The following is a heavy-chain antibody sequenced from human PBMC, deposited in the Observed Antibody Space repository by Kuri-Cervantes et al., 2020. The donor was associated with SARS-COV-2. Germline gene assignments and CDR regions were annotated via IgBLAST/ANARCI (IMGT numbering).Heavy chain of an antibody. V-gene: IGHV4-39*07. Sequence: SETLSLTCTVSGGSISSSSYYWGWIRQPPGKGLEWIGEINHSGSTNYNPSLKSRVTISVDTSKNQFSLKLSSVTAADTAVYYCARDAAYCSGGSCYSVGLDYWGQGTLVTVSS. CDR1: GGSISSSSYY. J-gene: IGHJ4*02. D-gene: IGHD2-15*01. CDR2: INHSGST. CDR3: ARDAAYCSGGSCYSVGLDY.